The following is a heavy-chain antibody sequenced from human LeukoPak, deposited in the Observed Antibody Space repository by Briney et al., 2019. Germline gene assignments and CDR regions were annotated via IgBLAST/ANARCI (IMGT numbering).Heavy chain of an antibody. V-gene: IGHV3-48*01. CDR2: ISSSSSTI. CDR3: AKDRHSSDILTGYYDY. Sequence: GGSLRLSCAASGFTFSSYSMNWVRQAPGKGLEWVSYISSSSSTIYYADSVKGRFTISRDNAKNTLYLQMNSLRAEDTAVYYCAKDRHSSDILTGYYDYWGQGTLVTVSS. D-gene: IGHD3-9*01. J-gene: IGHJ4*02. CDR1: GFTFSSYS.